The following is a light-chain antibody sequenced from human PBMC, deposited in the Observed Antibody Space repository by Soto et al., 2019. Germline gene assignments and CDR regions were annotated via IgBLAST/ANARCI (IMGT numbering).Light chain of an antibody. CDR1: NSNIGAGSG. CDR2: ANT. CDR3: QSFDSSLTGLI. Sequence: QSVLTQAPSVTGAPGQRVTISCTGNNSNIGAGSGVNWYQQFPDKAPKLLIYANTHRPSGVPDRFSGSTSATSASLAITGLQTQDEADYYCQSFDSSLTGLIFGGGTKVTVL. V-gene: IGLV1-40*01. J-gene: IGLJ2*01.